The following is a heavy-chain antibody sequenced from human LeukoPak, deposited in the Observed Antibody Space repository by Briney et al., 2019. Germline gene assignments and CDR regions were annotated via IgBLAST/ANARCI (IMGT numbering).Heavy chain of an antibody. CDR3: AKSETSNGYSTSYWYGMDV. CDR1: GFTVSSYV. Sequence: VGSLRDSPAASGFTVSSYVIYCVRQAPGKGLEWVSFISYDGSDKYYADSVRGRFTVSRDSSKNTAYLQMNSLRPDDTAVYYCAKSETSNGYSTSYWYGMDVWGESSMLTVFS. D-gene: IGHD2-8*01. J-gene: IGHJ6*04. CDR2: ISYDGSDK. V-gene: IGHV3-30*18.